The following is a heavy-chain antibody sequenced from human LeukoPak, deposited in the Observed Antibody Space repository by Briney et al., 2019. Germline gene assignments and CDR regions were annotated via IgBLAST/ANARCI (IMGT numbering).Heavy chain of an antibody. CDR2: INHSGST. CDR3: ARGYPPDIVVVPAAKPGSWFDP. J-gene: IGHJ5*02. D-gene: IGHD2-2*01. CDR1: GGSFSGYY. V-gene: IGHV4-34*01. Sequence: SETLSLTCAVYGGSFSGYYWSWIRQPPGKGLEWIGEINHSGSTNYNPSLKSRVTISVDTSKNQFSLKLSSVTAADTAVYYCARGYPPDIVVVPAAKPGSWFDPWGQGTLVTVSS.